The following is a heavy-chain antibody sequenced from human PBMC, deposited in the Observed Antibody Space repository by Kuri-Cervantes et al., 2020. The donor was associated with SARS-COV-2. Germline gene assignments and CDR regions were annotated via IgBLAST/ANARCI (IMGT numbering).Heavy chain of an antibody. CDR2: ISSSSSYI. Sequence: GGSLRLSCAASGFTFSSYSMNWVRQAPGKGLEWVSSISSSSSYIYYADSVKGRFTISRDNSKNTLYLQMNSLRPEDTAVYYCAKNHGGGYDFSIHFDTYFDYWGQGTLVTVSS. CDR1: GFTFSSYS. J-gene: IGHJ4*02. V-gene: IGHV3-21*01. D-gene: IGHD3-3*01. CDR3: AKNHGGGYDFSIHFDTYFDY.